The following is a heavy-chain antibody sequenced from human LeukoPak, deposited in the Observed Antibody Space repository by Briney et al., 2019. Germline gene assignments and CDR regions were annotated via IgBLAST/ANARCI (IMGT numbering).Heavy chain of an antibody. D-gene: IGHD3-10*01. CDR2: ISGSGGGT. V-gene: IGHV3-23*01. CDR3: AKDYGSGSYGLRYYFDY. CDR1: GFTFSSYA. J-gene: IGHJ4*02. Sequence: GSLRLSCAASGFTFSSYAMSWVRQAPGKGLEWVSAISGSGGGTYYADSVKGRFTISRDNSKNTLYLQMNSLRAEDTAVYYCAKDYGSGSYGLRYYFDYWGQGTLVTVSS.